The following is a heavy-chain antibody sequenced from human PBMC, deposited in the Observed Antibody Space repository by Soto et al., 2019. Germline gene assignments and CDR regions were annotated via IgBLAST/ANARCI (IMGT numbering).Heavy chain of an antibody. CDR2: IYYSGST. Sequence: SETLSLTCTVSGGSNSSYYWSWIRQPPEKGLEWIGYIYYSGSTNYNPSLKSRVTISVDTSKNQFSLKLSSVTAAGTAVYYCAREEGGSIVVVPAAMTGAFDIWGQGTMVTVSS. D-gene: IGHD2-2*01. CDR1: GGSNSSYY. CDR3: AREEGGSIVVVPAAMTGAFDI. V-gene: IGHV4-59*01. J-gene: IGHJ3*02.